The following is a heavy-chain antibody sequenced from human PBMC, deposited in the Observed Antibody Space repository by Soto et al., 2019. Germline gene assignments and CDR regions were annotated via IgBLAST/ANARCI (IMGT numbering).Heavy chain of an antibody. Sequence: GGSLRLSCAASGFSFSSYEMNWVRQAPGRGLEWVSRISNSDRTIYYADSVKGRFTISRDNAKNSLYLQMNSLRAEDTAVYYCARDSMQQGFGRWGQGTLVTVSS. D-gene: IGHD6-13*01. CDR2: ISNSDRTI. J-gene: IGHJ4*02. CDR1: GFSFSSYE. CDR3: ARDSMQQGFGR. V-gene: IGHV3-48*03.